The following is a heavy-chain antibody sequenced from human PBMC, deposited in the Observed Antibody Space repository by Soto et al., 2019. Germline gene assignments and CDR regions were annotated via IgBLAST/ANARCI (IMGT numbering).Heavy chain of an antibody. CDR1: GDSVSSNSAA. D-gene: IGHD2-2*02. CDR2: TYYRSKWYN. V-gene: IGHV6-1*01. Sequence: QVQLQQSGPGLVKPSQTLSLTCAISGDSVSSNSAAWNWIRQSPSRGLECLRRTYYRSKWYNDYAVSVKSRITINADKSTNQSYMQLNSVTPEDTAVYYCAREIPGPTPHSWFDPWGQGTLVTVSS. J-gene: IGHJ5*02. CDR3: AREIPGPTPHSWFDP.